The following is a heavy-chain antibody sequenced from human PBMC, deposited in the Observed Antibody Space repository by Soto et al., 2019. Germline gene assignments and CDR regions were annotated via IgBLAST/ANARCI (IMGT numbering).Heavy chain of an antibody. Sequence: ASVKVSCKASGYIFTTYAVQWVRQAPGQRLEWLGWISTDSGNTKYSQKLRGRVTITRDTSAGTTYMQLSSLRSEDTGVYFCARGNGYTSGSSYNYYYGLDVWGQGTTVTVSS. J-gene: IGHJ6*02. CDR1: GYIFTTYA. CDR3: ARGNGYTSGSSYNYYYGLDV. V-gene: IGHV1-3*04. CDR2: ISTDSGNT. D-gene: IGHD6-19*01.